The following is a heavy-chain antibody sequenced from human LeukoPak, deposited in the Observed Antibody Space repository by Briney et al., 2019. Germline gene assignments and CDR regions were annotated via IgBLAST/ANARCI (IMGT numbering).Heavy chain of an antibody. J-gene: IGHJ5*02. CDR1: GFTFSSYS. V-gene: IGHV3-21*01. Sequence: KTGGSLRLSCAASGFTFSSYSMNWVRQAPGKGLEWVSSISSSSSYIYYADSVKGRFTISRDNAKKSLYLQMNSLRAGDTAVYYCARGAQTVAATDNWFDPWGQGTLVTVSS. CDR2: ISSSSSYI. CDR3: ARGAQTVAATDNWFDP. D-gene: IGHD6-13*01.